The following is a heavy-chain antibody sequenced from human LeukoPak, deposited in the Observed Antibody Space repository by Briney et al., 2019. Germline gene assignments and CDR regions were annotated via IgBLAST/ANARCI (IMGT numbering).Heavy chain of an antibody. V-gene: IGHV3-48*03. Sequence: GGSLRLSCAASGFTFSSYEMNWVRQAPGKGLEWVSYISSTGGTIYYADSVKGRFTISRDNAKNSLYLQMNSLRAEDTAVYYCARVWGDYGSGDYWGQGTLVTVSS. CDR1: GFTFSSYE. CDR2: ISSTGGTI. CDR3: ARVWGDYGSGDY. J-gene: IGHJ4*02. D-gene: IGHD4-17*01.